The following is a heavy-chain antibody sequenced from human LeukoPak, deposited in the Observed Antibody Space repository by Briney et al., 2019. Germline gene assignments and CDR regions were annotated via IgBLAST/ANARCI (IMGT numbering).Heavy chain of an antibody. J-gene: IGHJ6*03. CDR1: GFTFSSYS. Sequence: GGSLRLSCAASGFTFSSYSMNWVRQAPGKGLEWVSSISSSSSYIYYADSVKGRFTISRDNAKNSLYLQMNSLRAEDTAVYYCARGKRRDGYNSLTYYYYMDVWGKGTTVTVSS. V-gene: IGHV3-21*01. CDR3: ARGKRRDGYNSLTYYYYMDV. D-gene: IGHD5-24*01. CDR2: ISSSSSYI.